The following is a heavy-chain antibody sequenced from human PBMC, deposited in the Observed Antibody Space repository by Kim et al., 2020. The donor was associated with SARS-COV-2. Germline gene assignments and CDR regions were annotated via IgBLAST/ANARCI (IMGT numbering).Heavy chain of an antibody. CDR2: INPSGGST. CDR3: ARALACGYSSSSCRYFDS. J-gene: IGHJ4*02. CDR1: GYIFTSYY. Sequence: ASVKVSCKASGYIFTSYYMHWVRQAPGQGLQWMGIINPSGGSTSYAQKFQGRVTMTRDTSTSTVYMELRSLRSEDTAVYYCARALACGYSSSSCRYFDSWGQGTLVTVSS. D-gene: IGHD6-6*01. V-gene: IGHV1-46*01.